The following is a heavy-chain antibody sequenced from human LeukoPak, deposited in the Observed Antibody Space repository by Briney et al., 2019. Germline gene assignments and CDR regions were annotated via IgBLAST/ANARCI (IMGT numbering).Heavy chain of an antibody. CDR1: GGSFSGYY. V-gene: IGHV4-34*01. J-gene: IGHJ4*02. CDR2: INHSGST. CDR3: ARGFMVRGVKGNCFDY. D-gene: IGHD3-10*01. Sequence: PSETLSLTCAVYGGSFSGYYWSWIRQPPGKGLEWIGEINHSGSTNYNPSLKSRVTISVDTSKNQFSLKLSSVTAADTAVYYCARGFMVRGVKGNCFDYWGQGTLVTVSS.